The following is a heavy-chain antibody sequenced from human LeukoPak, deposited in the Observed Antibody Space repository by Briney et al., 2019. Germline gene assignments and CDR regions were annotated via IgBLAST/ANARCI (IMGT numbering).Heavy chain of an antibody. CDR1: GFTFSSYE. D-gene: IGHD2-15*01. CDR2: ISSSGSTI. J-gene: IGHJ3*02. V-gene: IGHV3-48*03. CDR3: ATEVVAATNDAFDI. Sequence: GGSLRLSCAASGFTFSSYEMNWVRQAPGKGLXXXSYISSSGSTIYYAVSVKGRFTISRDNAKNSLYLQMNSLRAEDTAVYYCATEVVAATNDAFDIWGQGTMVTVSS.